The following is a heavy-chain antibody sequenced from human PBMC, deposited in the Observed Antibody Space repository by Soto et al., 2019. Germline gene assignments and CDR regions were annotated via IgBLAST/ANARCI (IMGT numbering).Heavy chain of an antibody. V-gene: IGHV1-69*13. CDR3: ARGRASYYYGSGSPYYFDY. Sequence: ASVKVSCKASGGTFSRYAISWVRQAPGQGLEWMGGIIPIFGTANYAQKFQGRVTITADESTSTAYMELSSLRSEDTAVYYCARGRASYYYGSGSPYYFDYWGQGTLVTVSS. CDR2: IIPIFGTA. J-gene: IGHJ4*02. CDR1: GGTFSRYA. D-gene: IGHD3-10*01.